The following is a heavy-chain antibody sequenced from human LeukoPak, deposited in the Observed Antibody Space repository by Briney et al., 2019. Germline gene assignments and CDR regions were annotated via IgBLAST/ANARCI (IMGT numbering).Heavy chain of an antibody. D-gene: IGHD6-19*01. V-gene: IGHV3-20*01. CDR2: INWNGGST. Sequence: GTSLRLSCAASGFTFDDYGMSWVRQAPGKGLEWVSGINWNGGSTGYADSVKGRFTISRDNAKNSLYLQMNSLRAEDTALYHCARDRRQWLRTDAFDIWGQGTMVTVSS. CDR3: ARDRRQWLRTDAFDI. J-gene: IGHJ3*02. CDR1: GFTFDDYG.